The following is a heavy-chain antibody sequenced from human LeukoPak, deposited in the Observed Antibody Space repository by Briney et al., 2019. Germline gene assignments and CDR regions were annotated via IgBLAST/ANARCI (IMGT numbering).Heavy chain of an antibody. CDR1: GFTFNNYA. V-gene: IGHV3-30*04. CDR2: LAYDGTNE. CDR3: ARGRPLGDTNRFDF. D-gene: IGHD3-10*01. Sequence: GGSLRLSCAASGFTFNNYAMHWVRQAPGKGLDWVALLAYDGTNEYYSGSVKGRFSISRDNYKNTVDLQMNSLRVDDTAVYYCARGRPLGDTNRFDFWGQGSLVTVSS. J-gene: IGHJ4*02.